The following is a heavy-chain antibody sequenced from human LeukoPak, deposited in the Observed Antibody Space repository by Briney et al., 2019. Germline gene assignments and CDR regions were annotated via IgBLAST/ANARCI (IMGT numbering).Heavy chain of an antibody. CDR2: ISYDGSNK. J-gene: IGHJ6*02. D-gene: IGHD3-3*01. Sequence: GGSLRLSCAASGFTFSSYGMHWVRQAPGKGLEWVAVISYDGSNKYYADSVKGRFTISRDNSKNTLYLQMNSLRAEDTAVYYCAKAPEYDFWSGYHLNHYYGMDVWGQGTTVTVSS. CDR1: GFTFSSYG. CDR3: AKAPEYDFWSGYHLNHYYGMDV. V-gene: IGHV3-30*18.